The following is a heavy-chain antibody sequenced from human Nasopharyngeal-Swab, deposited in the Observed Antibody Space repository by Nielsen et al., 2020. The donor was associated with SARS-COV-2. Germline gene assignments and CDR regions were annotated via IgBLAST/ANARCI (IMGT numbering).Heavy chain of an antibody. CDR2: INHSGST. CDR1: GGSFSGYY. Sequence: SETLSLTCAVYGGSFSGYYWSWIRQPPGKGLEWIGEINHSGSTNYNPSLKSRVTISVDTFKNQFSLKLSSVTAADTAVYYCARGGSSSWYYYYYGMDVWGRGTTVTVSS. D-gene: IGHD6-13*01. J-gene: IGHJ6*02. V-gene: IGHV4-34*01. CDR3: ARGGSSSWYYYYYGMDV.